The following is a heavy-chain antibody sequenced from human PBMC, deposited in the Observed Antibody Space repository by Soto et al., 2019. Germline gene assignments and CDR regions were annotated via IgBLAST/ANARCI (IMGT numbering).Heavy chain of an antibody. D-gene: IGHD2-21*02. CDR3: ARAWGVVTDPDY. CDR2: INAGNGNT. V-gene: IGHV1-3*01. CDR1: GYTFTSYA. J-gene: IGHJ4*02. Sequence: ASVKVSCKASGYTFTSYAMHWVRQAPGQRLEWMGWINAGNGNTKYSQKFQGRVTITRDTSASTAYMELSSLRSEDTAVYYCARAWGVVTDPDYGGQGTLVTGS.